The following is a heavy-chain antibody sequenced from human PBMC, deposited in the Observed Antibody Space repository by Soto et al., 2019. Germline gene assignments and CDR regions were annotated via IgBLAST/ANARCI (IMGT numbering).Heavy chain of an antibody. CDR3: AREELSFETPTFPNPIL. D-gene: IGHD1-7*01. V-gene: IGHV1-2*02. CDR2: INPSTGGT. Sequence: ASVKVSCKTCGYTFSDYFIHWVRQAAGQGLEWMGWINPSTGGTTYAQRFHGRVTMTKDTSISAAYMELSNLRSDDAAVYYCAREELSFETPTFPNPILWGLGTLVTGSS. CDR1: GYTFSDYF. J-gene: IGHJ4*02.